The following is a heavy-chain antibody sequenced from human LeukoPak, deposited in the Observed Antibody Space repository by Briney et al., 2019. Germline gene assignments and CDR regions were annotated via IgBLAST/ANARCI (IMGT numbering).Heavy chain of an antibody. CDR3: AKDNGWFGELLGY. D-gene: IGHD3-10*01. V-gene: IGHV3-23*01. J-gene: IGHJ4*02. CDR2: ISGSGGST. CDR1: GFTFSSYA. Sequence: GGSLRLSCAAPGFTFSSYAMSWVRQAPGKGLEWVSAISGSGGSTYYADSVKGRFTISRDNSKNTLYLQMNSLRAEDTAVYYCAKDNGWFGELLGYWGQGTLVTVSS.